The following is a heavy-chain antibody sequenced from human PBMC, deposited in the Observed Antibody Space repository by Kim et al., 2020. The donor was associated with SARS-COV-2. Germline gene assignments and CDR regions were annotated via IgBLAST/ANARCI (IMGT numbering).Heavy chain of an antibody. D-gene: IGHD1-26*01. CDR1: GFTFSSYA. CDR3: AKAVRVGATRPYYFDY. V-gene: IGHV3-23*01. J-gene: IGHJ4*02. CDR2: ISGSGGST. Sequence: GGSLRLSCAASGFTFSSYAMSWVRQAPGKGLEWVSAISGSGGSTYYADSVKGRFTISRDNSKNTLYLQMNSLRAEDTAVYYCAKAVRVGATRPYYFDYWGQGTLVTVSS.